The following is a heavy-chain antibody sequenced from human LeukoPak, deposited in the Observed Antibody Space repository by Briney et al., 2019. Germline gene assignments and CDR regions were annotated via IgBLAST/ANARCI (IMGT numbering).Heavy chain of an antibody. V-gene: IGHV3-74*01. D-gene: IGHD2-2*01. J-gene: IGHJ4*02. CDR1: GFTLSSYW. Sequence: GGSLRLSCAVSGFTLSSYWMHWVRQASGKGLVWVSRIDSDGTTIDYADSVKGRFTISRDNANNTLYLQMNSLRAEDAGVYYCARGLTLLGYCSGTSCLMNYWGQGTLVTVSS. CDR3: ARGLTLLGYCSGTSCLMNY. CDR2: IDSDGTTI.